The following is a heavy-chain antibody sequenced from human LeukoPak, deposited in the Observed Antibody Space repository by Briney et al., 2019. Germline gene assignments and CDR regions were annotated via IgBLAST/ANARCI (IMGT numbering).Heavy chain of an antibody. Sequence: ASVKVSCKASGFTFSGHYIHWVRQAPGQGLEWIGYINPHSGGTSSPQKFQGRVTMTTDTSISAVYMELSSLTSDDTAMYYCVREGNELLSKNFDYWGQGSLLTVSS. CDR2: INPHSGGT. CDR1: GFTFSGHY. J-gene: IGHJ4*02. D-gene: IGHD2-21*02. CDR3: VREGNELLSKNFDY. V-gene: IGHV1-2*02.